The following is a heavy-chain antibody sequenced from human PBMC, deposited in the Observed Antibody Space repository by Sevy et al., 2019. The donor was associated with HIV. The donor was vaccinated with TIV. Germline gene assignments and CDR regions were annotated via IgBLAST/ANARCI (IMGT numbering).Heavy chain of an antibody. CDR3: ATSPDYYDSSRDAFDI. CDR2: FDPEDGET. Sequence: ASVKVSCKVSGYTLTELSIHWVRQAPGKGLEWMGGFDPEDGETIYAQKFQGRVPMTEDTSTDTAYMELSSLRSEDTAVYYCATSPDYYDSSRDAFDIWGQGTMVTVSS. D-gene: IGHD3-22*01. V-gene: IGHV1-24*01. J-gene: IGHJ3*02. CDR1: GYTLTELS.